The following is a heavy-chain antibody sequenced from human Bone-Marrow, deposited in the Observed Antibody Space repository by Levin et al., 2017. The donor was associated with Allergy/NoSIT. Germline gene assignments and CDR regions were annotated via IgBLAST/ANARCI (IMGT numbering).Heavy chain of an antibody. CDR3: ARDLTPYCGGDCYSGGTDYYGMDV. CDR1: GGSISSGGYY. V-gene: IGHV4-31*03. D-gene: IGHD2-21*02. Sequence: SETLSLTCTVSGGSISSGGYYWSWIRQHPGKGLEWIGYIYYSGSTYYNPSLKSRVTISVDTSKNQFSLKLSSVTAADTAVYYCARDLTPYCGGDCYSGGTDYYGMDVWGQGTTVTVSS. J-gene: IGHJ6*02. CDR2: IYYSGST.